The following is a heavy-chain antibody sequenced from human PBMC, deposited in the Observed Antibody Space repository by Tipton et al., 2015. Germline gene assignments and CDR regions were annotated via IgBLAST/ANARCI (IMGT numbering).Heavy chain of an antibody. CDR2: IYPDDSET. J-gene: IGHJ4*02. Sequence: QSGAEVKKPGESLKISCKGSGYLFTSFWIGWVRQMPGKGLEWMGTIYPDDSETRYNPSFQGQVTISADKSITTAYLQWRSLKASDTAMYYCVRRARRVGSHSYPYYFDYWGQGTLVPVSS. V-gene: IGHV5-51*01. D-gene: IGHD1-26*01. CDR3: VRRARRVGSHSYPYYFDY. CDR1: GYLFTSFW.